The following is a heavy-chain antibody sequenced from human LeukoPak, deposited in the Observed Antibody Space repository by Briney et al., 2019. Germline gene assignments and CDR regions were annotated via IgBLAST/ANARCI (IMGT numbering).Heavy chain of an antibody. Sequence: SETLSLTCTVSGGSIRGYHWSWIRQPPGKGLEWIGYMYYSGSTNYNPSLKRRVTISVDTSKNQFSLKLSSVTASDTAVYYCARSVRGGSYFAFDIWGQGTMVTVSS. J-gene: IGHJ3*02. V-gene: IGHV4-59*08. D-gene: IGHD1-26*01. CDR3: ARSVRGGSYFAFDI. CDR1: GGSIRGYH. CDR2: MYYSGST.